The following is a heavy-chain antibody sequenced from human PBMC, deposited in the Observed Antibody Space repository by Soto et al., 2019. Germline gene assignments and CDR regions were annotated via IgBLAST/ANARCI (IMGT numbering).Heavy chain of an antibody. CDR3: ARESGDWPLNWFDP. V-gene: IGHV3-74*01. D-gene: IGHD2-21*02. Sequence: GGSLRLSCAASGFNFSNHWMHWVRQRPAEGLVWVSRITSDGKSKAYAESVKGRFAISRDNAKNTLYLQMNGLPAEDTAVYYCARESGDWPLNWFDPWGQGTLVTVSS. J-gene: IGHJ5*02. CDR1: GFNFSNHW. CDR2: ITSDGKSK.